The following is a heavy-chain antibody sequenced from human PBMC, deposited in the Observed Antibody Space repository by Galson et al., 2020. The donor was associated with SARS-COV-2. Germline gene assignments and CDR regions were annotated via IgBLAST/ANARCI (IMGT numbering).Heavy chain of an antibody. V-gene: IGHV4-34*01. CDR2: INHSGST. D-gene: IGHD2-2*01. CDR1: GGSFSGYY. Sequence: SETLSLTCAVYGGSFSGYYWSWIRQPPGKGLEWIGEINHSGSTNYNPSLKSRVTISVDTSKNQFSLKLSSVTAADTAVYYCARGRVIMGYCSSTSCYGVGSYYYYDMDVWGKGTTVTISS. J-gene: IGHJ6*03. CDR3: ARGRVIMGYCSSTSCYGVGSYYYYDMDV.